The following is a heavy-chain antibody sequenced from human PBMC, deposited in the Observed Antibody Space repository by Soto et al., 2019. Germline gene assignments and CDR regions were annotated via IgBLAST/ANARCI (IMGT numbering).Heavy chain of an antibody. Sequence: QLQLQESGPGLVKPSETLSLTCTVSGGSISSSSYYWGWIRQPPGKGLEWIGSIYYSGSTYYNPSLMSRVTISVDTSKNQFSLKLSSVTAADTAVYYCATNYGSGIPEGYWGQGTLVTVSS. J-gene: IGHJ4*02. D-gene: IGHD3-10*01. CDR2: IYYSGST. V-gene: IGHV4-39*01. CDR3: ATNYGSGIPEGY. CDR1: GGSISSSSYY.